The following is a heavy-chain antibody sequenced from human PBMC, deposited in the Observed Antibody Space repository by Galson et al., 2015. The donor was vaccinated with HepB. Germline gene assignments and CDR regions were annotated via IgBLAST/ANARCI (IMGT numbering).Heavy chain of an antibody. J-gene: IGHJ6*02. CDR1: GYSFTSYW. CDR2: IDPSDSYT. Sequence: QSGAEVKKPGESLRISCKGSGYSFTSYWISWVRQMPGKGLEWMGRIDPSDSYTNYSPSFQGHVTISADKSISTAYLQWSSLKASDTAMYYCARHSWGSSWYDYYGMDVWGQGTTVTVSS. V-gene: IGHV5-10-1*01. D-gene: IGHD6-13*01. CDR3: ARHSWGSSWYDYYGMDV.